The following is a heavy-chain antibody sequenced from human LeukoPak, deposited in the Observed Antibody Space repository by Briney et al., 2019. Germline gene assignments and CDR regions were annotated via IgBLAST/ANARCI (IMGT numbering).Heavy chain of an antibody. J-gene: IGHJ4*02. D-gene: IGHD6-19*01. CDR2: IYYTGST. CDR1: GGSFSGYY. V-gene: IGHV4-59*01. CDR3: ARLQYSSGWPHFDY. Sequence: PSETLSLTCAVYGGSFSGYYWSCIRQPPGKGLEWIGYIYYTGSTNYNPSLKSRVTISVDTSKNQFSLKLSSVTAADTAVYYCARLQYSSGWPHFDYWGQGNLVTVSS.